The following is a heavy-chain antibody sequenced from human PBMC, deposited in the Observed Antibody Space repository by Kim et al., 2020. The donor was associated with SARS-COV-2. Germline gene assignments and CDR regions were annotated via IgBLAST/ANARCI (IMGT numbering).Heavy chain of an antibody. Sequence: GGSLRLSCVVSGFTVGTAGMSWVRHAPGKGPEWVADINTNGGGTNYVASVRGRFTISADTAKNSLYLQMNSLRVEDTAIYYCAIEPSAESAWGPGPLVTVSS. D-gene: IGHD2-2*01. CDR3: AIEPSAESA. V-gene: IGHV3-7*03. CDR2: INTNGGGT. CDR1: GFTVGTAG. J-gene: IGHJ5*02.